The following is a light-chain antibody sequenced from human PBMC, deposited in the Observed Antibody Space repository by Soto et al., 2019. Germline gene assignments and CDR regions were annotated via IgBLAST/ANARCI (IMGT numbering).Light chain of an antibody. Sequence: QSVLTQPRSVSGSPGQSVTISCTGTSSDVGGYNLVSWYQQHPGKAPKLIIYDVSQRPSGVPDRFSASKSGNTASLTISGLQAEDEADYYCCSYAGSYTLFGGGTKLTVL. V-gene: IGLV2-11*01. CDR2: DVS. CDR1: SSDVGGYNL. CDR3: CSYAGSYTL. J-gene: IGLJ2*01.